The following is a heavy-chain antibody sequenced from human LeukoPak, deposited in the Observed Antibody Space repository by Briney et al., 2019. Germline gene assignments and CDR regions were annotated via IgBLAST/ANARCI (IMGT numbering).Heavy chain of an antibody. CDR1: GYTFTSYY. V-gene: IGHV1-46*01. Sequence: ASVKVSCKASGYTFTSYYMHWVRQAPGQGLEWMGIINPSGGSTSYAQKFQGRVTMTRDMSTSTVYMELSSLGSEDTAVYYCARDPDIIYSGSYFDYWGQGTLVTVSS. D-gene: IGHD1-26*01. CDR3: ARDPDIIYSGSYFDY. CDR2: INPSGGST. J-gene: IGHJ4*02.